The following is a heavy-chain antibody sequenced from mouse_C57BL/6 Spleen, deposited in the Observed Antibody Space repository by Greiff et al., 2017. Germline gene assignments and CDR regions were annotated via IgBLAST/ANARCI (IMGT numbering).Heavy chain of an antibody. D-gene: IGHD4-1*01. V-gene: IGHV7-3*01. J-gene: IGHJ4*01. CDR1: GFTFTAYY. CDR2: IRNKANGYTT. CDR3: TRFQLQTGTGYAMDY. Sequence: EVQRVESGGGLVQPGGSLSLSCAASGFTFTAYYMSWVRQPPGKALEWLGFIRNKANGYTTEYSASVKGRFTISRDTSQSILYLQMNALSAEDSATYYGTRFQLQTGTGYAMDYWGQGTSVTVSS.